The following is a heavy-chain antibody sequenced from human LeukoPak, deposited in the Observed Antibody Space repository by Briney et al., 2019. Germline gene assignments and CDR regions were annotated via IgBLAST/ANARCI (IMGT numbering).Heavy chain of an antibody. V-gene: IGHV1-24*01. CDR1: GYILTEGA. CDR2: FDPEYDEDGET. D-gene: IGHD1-1*01. J-gene: IGHJ4*02. Sequence: GASVKVSCKVSGYILTEGAINWGRQAPGKGRECIGGFDPEYDEDGETLFAQKFQGRVTMTEDASTDTAYMVLSRLRSEDTGVYYCAMTERYAGRPFDYWGQGTLVTVSS. CDR3: AMTERYAGRPFDY.